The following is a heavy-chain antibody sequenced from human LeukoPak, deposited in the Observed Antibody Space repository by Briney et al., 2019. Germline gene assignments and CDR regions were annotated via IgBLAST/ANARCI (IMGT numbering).Heavy chain of an antibody. CDR3: ARGRSVAVGGYFDY. Sequence: GGSLRLSCAASGFTFSSYSMNWVRQAPGKGLEWVSSISSSSSYIYYADSVKGRFTISRDNAKNSLYPQMNSLRAEDTAVYYCARGRSVAVGGYFDYWGQGTLVTVSS. D-gene: IGHD6-19*01. V-gene: IGHV3-21*01. CDR1: GFTFSSYS. CDR2: ISSSSSYI. J-gene: IGHJ4*02.